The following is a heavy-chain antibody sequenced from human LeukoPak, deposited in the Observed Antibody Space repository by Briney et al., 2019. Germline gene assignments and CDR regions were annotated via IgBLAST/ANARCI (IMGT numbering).Heavy chain of an antibody. CDR1: GVSIRSSNSY. CDR3: ARVINYDFWSGYSYYFDY. CDR2: IYYSGNT. V-gene: IGHV4-39*07. Sequence: SETLSLTCTVSGVSIRSSNSYWGWIRQPPGKGLEWIGSIYYSGNTYYNASLKSRVTISVDTSKNQFSLKLSSVTAADTAVYYCARVINYDFWSGYSYYFDYWGQGTLVTVSS. J-gene: IGHJ4*02. D-gene: IGHD3-3*01.